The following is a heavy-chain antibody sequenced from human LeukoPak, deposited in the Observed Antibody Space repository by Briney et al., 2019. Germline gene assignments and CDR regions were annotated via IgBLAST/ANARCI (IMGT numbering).Heavy chain of an antibody. CDR2: IYYSGST. Sequence: PETLSLTCTVSGGSISSYYWSWIRQPPGKGLEWIGYIYYSGSTNYNPSLKSRVTISVDTSKNQFSLKLSSVTAADTAVYYCARGADFDYWGQGTLVTVPS. CDR1: GGSISSYY. V-gene: IGHV4-59*01. CDR3: ARGADFDY. J-gene: IGHJ4*02.